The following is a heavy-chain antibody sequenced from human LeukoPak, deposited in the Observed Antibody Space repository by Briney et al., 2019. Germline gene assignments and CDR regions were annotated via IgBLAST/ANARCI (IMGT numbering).Heavy chain of an antibody. CDR2: FDPEEGET. CDR1: GDTLNEFT. Sequence: GASVTVSCKGSGDTLNEFTIHWVRQAPGKGLEWMGGFDPEEGETVFGQKFQGRLTMTEDTSADTAYMELSSLTSDDTAIYYCATDLEGPAHVVYWGQGTLVTVSS. CDR3: ATDLEGPAHVVY. V-gene: IGHV1-24*01. J-gene: IGHJ4*02. D-gene: IGHD1-14*01.